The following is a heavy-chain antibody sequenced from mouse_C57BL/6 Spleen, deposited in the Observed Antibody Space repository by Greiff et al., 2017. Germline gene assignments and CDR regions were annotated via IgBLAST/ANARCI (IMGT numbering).Heavy chain of an antibody. CDR2: IDPENGDT. J-gene: IGHJ3*01. Sequence: EVKLMESGAELVRPGASVKLSCTASGFNIKDDYMHWVKQRPEQGLEWIGWIDPENGDTEYASKFQGKATITADTSSNTAYLQLSSLTSEDTAVYYCTTSDGNPWFAYWGQGTLVTVSA. CDR1: GFNIKDDY. V-gene: IGHV14-4*01. CDR3: TTSDGNPWFAY. D-gene: IGHD2-1*01.